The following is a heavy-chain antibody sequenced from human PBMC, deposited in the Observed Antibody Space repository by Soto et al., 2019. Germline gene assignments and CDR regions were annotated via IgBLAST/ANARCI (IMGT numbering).Heavy chain of an antibody. CDR2: INPNSGGT. Sequence: ASVKVSCKASGYTFTGYYMHWVRQAPGQGLEWMGWINPNSGGTNYAQKFQGWVTMTRDTSISTAYMELSRLRSDDTAVYYCARDLRAGYSGYDIVSYYYYGMDVWGQGTTVTASS. V-gene: IGHV1-2*04. J-gene: IGHJ6*02. CDR3: ARDLRAGYSGYDIVSYYYYGMDV. D-gene: IGHD5-12*01. CDR1: GYTFTGYY.